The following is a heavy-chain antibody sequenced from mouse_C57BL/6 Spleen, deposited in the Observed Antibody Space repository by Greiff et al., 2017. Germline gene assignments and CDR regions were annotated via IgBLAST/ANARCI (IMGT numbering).Heavy chain of an antibody. J-gene: IGHJ4*01. CDR3: ATHYDYGGYAMDY. Sequence: QVQLQQSGPELVKPGASVKISCKASGYAFSSSWMNWVKQRPAKGLEWIGRIYPGDGDTNYNGKFKGKATLTADKSSSTAYLQLSSLTSEDSAVYFCATHYDYGGYAMDYWGQGTSVTVSS. CDR2: IYPGDGDT. D-gene: IGHD2-4*01. V-gene: IGHV1-82*01. CDR1: GYAFSSSW.